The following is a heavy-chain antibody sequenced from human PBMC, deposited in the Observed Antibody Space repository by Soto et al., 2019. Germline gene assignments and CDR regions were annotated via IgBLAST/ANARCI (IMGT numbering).Heavy chain of an antibody. D-gene: IGHD4-17*01. V-gene: IGHV3-33*01. CDR3: ARDIGVTHGDLEY. J-gene: IGHJ4*02. Sequence: QVQLVESGGGVVQPGRSLRLSCAASGFTFRSYAMQWVRQAPGKGLEWVAVRWYDGSNKYYADSVRGRFTISRDNSKDTLYLQMNSLGTEDTAVYFCARDIGVTHGDLEYGGQGTLVTVSS. CDR1: GFTFRSYA. CDR2: RWYDGSNK.